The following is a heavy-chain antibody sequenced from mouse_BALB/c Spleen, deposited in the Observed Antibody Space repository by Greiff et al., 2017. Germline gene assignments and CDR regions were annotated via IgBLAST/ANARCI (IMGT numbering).Heavy chain of an antibody. CDR3: ARANWDY. CDR2: ISYSGST. CDR1: GYSITSDYA. V-gene: IGHV3-2*02. Sequence: EVMLVESGPGLVKPSQSLSLTCTVTGYSITSDYAWNWIRQFPGNKLEWMGYISYSGSTSYNPSLKSRISITRDTSKNQFFLQLNSVTTEDTATYYCARANWDYWGQGTTLTVSS. D-gene: IGHD4-1*01. J-gene: IGHJ2*01.